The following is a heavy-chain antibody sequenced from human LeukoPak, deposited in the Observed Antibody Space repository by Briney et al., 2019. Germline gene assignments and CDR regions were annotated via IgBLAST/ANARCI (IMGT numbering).Heavy chain of an antibody. CDR1: GYTFTGYY. CDR3: ARNGVTGTTDYYYIDV. V-gene: IGHV1-2*02. J-gene: IGHJ6*03. D-gene: IGHD1-7*01. CDR2: INPNSGAT. Sequence: ASVKVSCKASGYTFTGYYMHWVRQAPGQGLEWMGWINPNSGATKYAQNFQGRVTMTRDTPISTAFLELSRLRSDDTAVYYCARNGVTGTTDYYYIDVWGKGTTITVSS.